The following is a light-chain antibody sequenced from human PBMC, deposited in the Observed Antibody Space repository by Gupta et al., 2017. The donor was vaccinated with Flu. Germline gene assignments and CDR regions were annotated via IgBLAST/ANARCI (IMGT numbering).Light chain of an antibody. Sequence: QSVLTQPPSASGTPGQRVTISCSGSSSNIGGNTVNWYQQLPGTAPKLLIYSNNQRPSGVPDRFSGSKSGTSASLAISGLQSEDEADYYCAAWDDSLNVLFGGGTKLTVL. J-gene: IGLJ3*02. V-gene: IGLV1-44*01. CDR2: SNN. CDR1: SSNIGGNT. CDR3: AAWDDSLNVL.